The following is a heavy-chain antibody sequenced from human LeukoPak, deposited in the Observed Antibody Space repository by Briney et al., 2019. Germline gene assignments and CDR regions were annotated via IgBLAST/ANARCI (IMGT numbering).Heavy chain of an antibody. CDR1: GFTFSSYG. Sequence: GGSLTLSCAASGFTFSSYGMHWVRQAPGKGLEWVAVISYDRSNKYYADYVKGRFTSSRDNSKNTLYLQMNSLRAEDTAVYYCAKDLRGSGRYFGMDVWGKGTTVTVSS. V-gene: IGHV3-30*18. J-gene: IGHJ6*04. CDR3: AKDLRGSGRYFGMDV. CDR2: ISYDRSNK. D-gene: IGHD6-19*01.